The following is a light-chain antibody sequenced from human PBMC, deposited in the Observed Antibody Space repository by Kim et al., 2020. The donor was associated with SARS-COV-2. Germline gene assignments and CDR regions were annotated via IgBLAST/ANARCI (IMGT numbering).Light chain of an antibody. V-gene: IGLV2-11*01. Sequence: GQSVTASCSGTSSVGGAYIYASWYQHHRGNAHRLMIDDVSKRPSGVPGCFAGSKSDNTASLTIAGLQEEEEGDYYSCSYAGINEVFGGGTKVTVL. CDR3: CSYAGINEV. J-gene: IGLJ3*02. CDR2: DVS. CDR1: SSVGGAYIY.